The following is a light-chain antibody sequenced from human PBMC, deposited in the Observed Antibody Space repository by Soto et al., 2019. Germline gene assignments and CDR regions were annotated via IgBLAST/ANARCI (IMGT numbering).Light chain of an antibody. J-gene: IGKJ4*01. Sequence: EIVMTQSPATLSVSPGERATLSCRASQSVSNNLAWYQQKPGQAPRLLIYHASTGATGIPARFSGSGSGTELTLTISSVQSEDVAVYYCKHYNELPLTFGGGTKVEIK. V-gene: IGKV3-15*01. CDR3: KHYNELPLT. CDR1: QSVSNN. CDR2: HAS.